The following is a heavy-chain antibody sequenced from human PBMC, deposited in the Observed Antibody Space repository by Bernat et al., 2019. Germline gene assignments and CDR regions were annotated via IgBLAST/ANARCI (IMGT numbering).Heavy chain of an antibody. Sequence: QVHLVQSGAEVKEPGASVKISCKASGYSFTRYAMHWVRQAPGQGLQWMGWINADNGDTKYSQKFQGRVTMTTDTSTSTAYMELRSLRSDDTAVYYCARDDVTIFGVVTIEYFQHWGQGTLVTVSS. CDR1: GYSFTRYA. D-gene: IGHD3-3*01. J-gene: IGHJ1*01. CDR3: ARDDVTIFGVVTIEYFQH. V-gene: IGHV1-3*01. CDR2: INADNGDT.